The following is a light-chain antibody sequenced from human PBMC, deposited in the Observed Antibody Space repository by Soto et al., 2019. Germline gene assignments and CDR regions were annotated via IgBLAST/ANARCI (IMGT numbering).Light chain of an antibody. J-gene: IGKJ1*01. V-gene: IGKV1-39*01. CDR2: GES. CDR3: QQIYVAPVT. Sequence: DVQMTQSPSSLSASVGDRVTITCRASQSISSCLNWYQQKPGKAPKLLIYGESNIQSGVPSRFSCSESGTDFILTISSLQPEDFATYICQQIYVAPVTFGQGTKVEVK. CDR1: QSISSC.